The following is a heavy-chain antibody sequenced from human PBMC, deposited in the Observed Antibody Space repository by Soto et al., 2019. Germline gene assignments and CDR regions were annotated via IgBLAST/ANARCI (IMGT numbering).Heavy chain of an antibody. CDR3: ARDGELSSTYYYYGMDV. D-gene: IGHD3-16*02. J-gene: IGHJ6*02. CDR1: GYTFTGYY. Sequence: ASVKVSCKASGYTFTGYYMHWVRQAPGQGLEWMGWINPNSGGTNYAQKFQGWVTMTRDTSISTAYMELSRLRSDDTAVYYCARDGELSSTYYYYGMDVWGQGTTVTVSS. V-gene: IGHV1-2*04. CDR2: INPNSGGT.